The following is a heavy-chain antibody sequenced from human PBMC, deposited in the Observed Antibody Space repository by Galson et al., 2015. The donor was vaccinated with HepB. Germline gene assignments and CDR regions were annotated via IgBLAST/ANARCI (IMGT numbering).Heavy chain of an antibody. J-gene: IGHJ4*02. CDR2: INTNTGSP. CDR3: ARGGSGNFDY. Sequence: SVKVSCKASGYTFTTYAMNWVRQAPGQGLEWMGWINTNTGSPTYAQGFTGRFVFSLDTSVSTAYLQIRSLIIEDTAVYYCARGGSGNFDYWGPGTLVTVSS. CDR1: GYTFTTYA. V-gene: IGHV7-4-1*01. D-gene: IGHD3-10*01.